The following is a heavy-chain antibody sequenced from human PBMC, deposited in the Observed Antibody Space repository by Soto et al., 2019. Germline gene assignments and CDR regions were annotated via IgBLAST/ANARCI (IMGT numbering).Heavy chain of an antibody. V-gene: IGHV3-30*18. D-gene: IGHD3-10*01. J-gene: IGHJ6*02. CDR1: GFTFSSYG. CDR3: AKDVVTMVRGVTVFYYCLGMDG. CDR2: ISYDGSNK. Sequence: QVQLVESGGGVVQPGRSLRLSCAASGFTFSSYGMHWVRQAPGKGLEWVAVISYDGSNKYYADSVKGRFTISRYNSKNTLYLQMNSMRPEDTALYYYAKDVVTMVRGVTVFYYCLGMDGWGQGTTLTVSS.